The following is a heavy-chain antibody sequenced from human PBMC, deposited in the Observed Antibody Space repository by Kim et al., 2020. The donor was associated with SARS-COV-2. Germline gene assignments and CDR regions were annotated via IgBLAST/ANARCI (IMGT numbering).Heavy chain of an antibody. D-gene: IGHD3-22*01. J-gene: IGHJ5*02. Sequence: SETLSLTCAVYGGSFSGYYWSWIRQPPGKGLEWIGEINHSGSTNYNPSLKSRVTISVDTSKNQFSLKLSSVTAADTAVYYCARAWYVVRYYDDRGFDPWGQGTLVTVSS. CDR1: GGSFSGYY. CDR2: INHSGST. CDR3: ARAWYVVRYYDDRGFDP. V-gene: IGHV4-34*01.